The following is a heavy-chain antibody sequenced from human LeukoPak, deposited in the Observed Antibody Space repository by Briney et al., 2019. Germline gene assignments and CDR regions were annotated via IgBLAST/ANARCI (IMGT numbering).Heavy chain of an antibody. CDR3: ARPPYISPNDKNDAFDI. Sequence: GESLKISCKGSGYSFTSYWIGWVRQMPGKGLEWMGIIYPGDSDTRYSPSFQGQVTISADKSISTAYLQWSSLKAADTAMYYCARPPYISPNDKNDAFDIWGQGTMVTVSS. V-gene: IGHV5-51*01. J-gene: IGHJ3*02. CDR2: IYPGDSDT. CDR1: GYSFTSYW. D-gene: IGHD1-1*01.